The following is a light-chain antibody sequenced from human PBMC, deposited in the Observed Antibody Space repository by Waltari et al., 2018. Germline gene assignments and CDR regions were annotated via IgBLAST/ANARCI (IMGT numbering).Light chain of an antibody. CDR2: EVT. CDR1: RTDAEVYDP. Sequence: QSALTQPPSASGSPGPSITISCTGIRTDAEVYDPVFWYQPHPSKAPKLWIYEVTKRPSGVPDRFSGSKSDNTASLAGAGLQAEDEADYYGSAYAGGSSLMFGGGTKLTVL. V-gene: IGLV2-8*01. CDR3: SAYAGGSSLM. J-gene: IGLJ3*02.